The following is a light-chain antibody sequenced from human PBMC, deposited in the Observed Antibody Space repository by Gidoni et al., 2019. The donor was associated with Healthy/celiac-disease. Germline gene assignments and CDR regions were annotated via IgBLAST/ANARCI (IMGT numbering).Light chain of an antibody. Sequence: IVLTQSPGTLSLSPGEIATLSCRASQSVSSSYLAWYQQKPGQAPRLLIDGASSRATGIPDRFSGSGSGTDFTLTISRLEPEDFAVYYCQQYGSSPPYTCGQGTKLEIK. CDR3: QQYGSSPPYT. CDR1: QSVSSSY. J-gene: IGKJ2*01. V-gene: IGKV3-20*01. CDR2: GAS.